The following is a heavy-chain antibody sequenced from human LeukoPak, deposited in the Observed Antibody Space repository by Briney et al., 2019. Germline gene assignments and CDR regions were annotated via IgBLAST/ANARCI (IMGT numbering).Heavy chain of an antibody. Sequence: NASETLSLTCAVYGGSFSGYYWSWIRQPPGKGLEWIGEINHSGSTNYNPSLKSRVTISVDTSKNQFSLKLSSVTAADTAVYYCARGQWLEETFDYWGQGTLVTVSS. J-gene: IGHJ4*02. CDR3: ARGQWLEETFDY. CDR2: INHSGST. V-gene: IGHV4-34*01. D-gene: IGHD6-19*01. CDR1: GGSFSGYY.